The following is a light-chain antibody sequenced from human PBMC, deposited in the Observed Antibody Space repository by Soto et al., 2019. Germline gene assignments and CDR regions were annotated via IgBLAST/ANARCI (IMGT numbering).Light chain of an antibody. CDR3: QQYGSSPIT. V-gene: IGKV3-15*01. J-gene: IGKJ5*01. CDR2: GAS. Sequence: EIVMTQSPATLSVSPGGRATLSCRASQSISDTLAWYQQKPGQAPRLLIYGASTRAPGFPARFSGSGSGTDFTLTISRLEPEDFAVYYCQQYGSSPITFGQGTRLEI. CDR1: QSISDT.